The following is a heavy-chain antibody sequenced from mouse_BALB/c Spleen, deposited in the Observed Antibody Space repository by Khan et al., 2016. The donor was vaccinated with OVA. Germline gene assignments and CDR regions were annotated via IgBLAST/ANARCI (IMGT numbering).Heavy chain of an antibody. J-gene: IGHJ3*02. CDR3: ARSLYGNFGY. CDR1: GFTFSTYA. V-gene: IGHV5-9-3*01. CDR2: ISSDGDYT. D-gene: IGHD2-1*01. Sequence: VDMVESEGGLVKPGGSLKLSCEVSGFTFSTYAMSWVRQNSEKGLEWVASISSDGDYTFSIDSVKGRFTISRDNAKNTLDLAMSSLRSDDTAMFYSARSLYGNFGYWGQGTLVTVSA.